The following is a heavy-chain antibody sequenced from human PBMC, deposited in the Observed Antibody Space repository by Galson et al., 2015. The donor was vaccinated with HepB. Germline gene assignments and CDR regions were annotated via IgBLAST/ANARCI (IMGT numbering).Heavy chain of an antibody. CDR1: GVTVSSND. V-gene: IGHV3-66*02. CDR2: IYSGGST. Sequence: ALRLSCAAAGVTVSSNDMSWVRQAPGKGLEWVSVIYSGGSTYYADSVKGRFTISRDNSKNTLYLQMNSLRAEDTAVYYCARHSSSWYGAADPWGQGTLVTVSS. D-gene: IGHD6-13*01. J-gene: IGHJ5*02. CDR3: ARHSSSWYGAADP.